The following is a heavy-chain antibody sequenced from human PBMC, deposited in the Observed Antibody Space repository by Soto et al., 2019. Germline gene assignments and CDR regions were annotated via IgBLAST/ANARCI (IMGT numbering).Heavy chain of an antibody. D-gene: IGHD1-1*01. Sequence: QVQLVESGGGVVQPGTSLRLSCAASGFSFSSYGMHWVRQAPGKGLEWVAVIVNHGGWKDYADSVRGRFTISRDNFRDNLFPEMDSLGVDGTAFYYCARDDEYEDNGLDYWGQGSLVTVSS. CDR3: ARDDEYEDNGLDY. CDR1: GFSFSSYG. CDR2: IVNHGGWK. J-gene: IGHJ4*02. V-gene: IGHV3-33*01.